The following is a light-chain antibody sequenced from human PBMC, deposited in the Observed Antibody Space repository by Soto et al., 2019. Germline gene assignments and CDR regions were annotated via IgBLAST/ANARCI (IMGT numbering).Light chain of an antibody. Sequence: AIRITQSPSSFSASTGDGVTITCRASQGISSYLAWYQQEPGKAPKLLIYAASTLQSGVPSRFSGSGSGTDFTLTISCLQSEDSATYYCQQYYSYPRKLGQGTK. J-gene: IGKJ1*01. CDR3: QQYYSYPRK. CDR2: AAS. CDR1: QGISSY. V-gene: IGKV1-8*01.